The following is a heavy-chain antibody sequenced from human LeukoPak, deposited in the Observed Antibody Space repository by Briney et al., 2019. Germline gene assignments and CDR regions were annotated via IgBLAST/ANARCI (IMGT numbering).Heavy chain of an antibody. CDR2: ISSSGTTI. V-gene: IGHV3-48*04. CDR1: GFTFSSYS. J-gene: IGHJ4*02. CDR3: ARKYCSTTSCLFAN. D-gene: IGHD2-2*01. Sequence: GGSLRLSCAASGFTFSSYSMNWVRQAPGKGLEWVSDISSSGTTIYYADSVKGRFTISRDNAKNSLYLQMNSLRAEDTAVYYCARKYCSTTSCLFANWGQGTLVTVSS.